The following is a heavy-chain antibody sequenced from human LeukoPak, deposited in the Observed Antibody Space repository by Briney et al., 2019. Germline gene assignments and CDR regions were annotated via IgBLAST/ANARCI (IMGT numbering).Heavy chain of an antibody. CDR3: ARAAPSAFDI. Sequence: PSETLSLTCTVSGGSISSYYWSWIRQPPGKGLEWIGYIYYSGSTNYNPSLKSRVTISVDTSKNQFSLKLSSVTAADTAVYYCARAAPSAFDIWGQGTMVTVSS. CDR1: GGSISSYY. J-gene: IGHJ3*02. V-gene: IGHV4-59*01. CDR2: IYYSGST.